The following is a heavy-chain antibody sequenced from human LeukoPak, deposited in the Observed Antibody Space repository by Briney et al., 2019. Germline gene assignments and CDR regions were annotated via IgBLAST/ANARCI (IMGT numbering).Heavy chain of an antibody. CDR2: VYTSGST. CDR3: ARDRGTAVAGTNWFDP. J-gene: IGHJ5*02. V-gene: IGHV4-4*07. Sequence: KPSETLSLTCTVSGASISSYYWTWIRQPAGKGLEWIGRVYTSGSTNYNPSLKSRVTISVDTSKNQFSLKLSSVTAADTAVYYCARDRGTAVAGTNWFDPWGQGTLVTVSS. CDR1: GASISSYY. D-gene: IGHD6-19*01.